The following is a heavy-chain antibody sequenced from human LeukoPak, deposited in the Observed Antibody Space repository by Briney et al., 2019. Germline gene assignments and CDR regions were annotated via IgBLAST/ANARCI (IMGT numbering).Heavy chain of an antibody. CDR1: GGSISSYY. D-gene: IGHD3-16*02. CDR3: ARGNGGYRSDY. CDR2: IYYSGST. J-gene: IGHJ4*02. Sequence: PSETLSLTCTVSGGSISSYYWSWIRQPPGKGLEWIGYIYYSGSTNYNPSLKSRVTISVDTSKNQFSLKLSSVTAADTAVYYCARGNGGYRSDYWGQGTLVTVSS. V-gene: IGHV4-59*01.